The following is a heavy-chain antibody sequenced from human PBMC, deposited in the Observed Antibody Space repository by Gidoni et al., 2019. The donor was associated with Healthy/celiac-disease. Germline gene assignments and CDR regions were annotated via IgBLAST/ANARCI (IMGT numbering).Heavy chain of an antibody. CDR2: INAGNGNT. J-gene: IGHJ6*02. CDR3: ARGDYYDSSGPGAFDYYYGMDV. V-gene: IGHV1-3*01. CDR1: GYTLPSYA. D-gene: IGHD3-22*01. Sequence: QVQLVPSGAEVKKPGASVTVSCTASGYTLPSYAIHWVRQAPGQRIEWMGWINAGNGNTKYSQKCQGRVTITRDTSASTADMELSSLRSEDTAVYYCARGDYYDSSGPGAFDYYYGMDVWGQGTTVTVSS.